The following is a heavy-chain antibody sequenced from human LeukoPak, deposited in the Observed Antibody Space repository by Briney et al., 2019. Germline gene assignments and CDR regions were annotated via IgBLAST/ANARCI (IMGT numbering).Heavy chain of an antibody. CDR1: GGSFSSGSYY. Sequence: SETLSLTCSVSGGSFSSGSYYWSWIRQPPGRGLEWIGDIYYSGSTNYNPSLKSRVTISVDTSKNQFSLKLSSVTAADTAVYYCAREGRCSGGSCFRGWFDPWGQGTLVTVSS. D-gene: IGHD2-15*01. CDR3: AREGRCSGGSCFRGWFDP. V-gene: IGHV4-61*01. J-gene: IGHJ5*02. CDR2: IYYSGST.